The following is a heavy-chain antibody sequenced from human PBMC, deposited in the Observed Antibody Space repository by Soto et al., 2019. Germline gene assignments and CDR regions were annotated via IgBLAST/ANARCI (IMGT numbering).Heavy chain of an antibody. V-gene: IGHV1-8*01. D-gene: IGHD2-15*01. J-gene: IGHJ4*02. CDR2: VNPNSGNT. Sequence: QVQLVQSGAEVKMPGASVKVSCKASGYTFTSYGINWVRQATGQGLEWMGWVNPNSGNTGYAQKFQGRVTMTRDTSINTAYLEVSSLRFDDTAVYYCAKELAGWSYQPFEYWGQGTLVTVCS. CDR1: GYTFTSYG. CDR3: AKELAGWSYQPFEY.